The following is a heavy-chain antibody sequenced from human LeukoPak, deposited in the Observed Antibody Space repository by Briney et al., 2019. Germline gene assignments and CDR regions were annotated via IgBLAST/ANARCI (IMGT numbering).Heavy chain of an antibody. J-gene: IGHJ4*02. CDR1: GGSISSGSYY. CDR2: IYTSGST. CDR3: ARVGSGSYDY. Sequence: SQTLSLTCTVSGGSISSGSYYWSRIRQPAGKGLEWIGRIYTSGSTNYNPSLKSRVTISVDTSKNQFSLKLSSVTAADTAVYYCARVGSGSYDYWGQGTLVTVSS. V-gene: IGHV4-61*02. D-gene: IGHD1-26*01.